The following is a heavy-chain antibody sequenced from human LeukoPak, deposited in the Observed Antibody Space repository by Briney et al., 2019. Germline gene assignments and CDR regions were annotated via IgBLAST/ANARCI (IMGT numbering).Heavy chain of an antibody. J-gene: IGHJ4*02. CDR1: GYTFTSYG. V-gene: IGHV1-18*01. Sequence: ASVKVSCKASGYTFTSYGISWVRQAPGQGLEWMGWFSAYNGNTNYAQKLQGRVTMTTDTSTSTAYMELRSLRSDDTAVYYCARGLWFGELLGALVYWGQGTLVTVSS. CDR3: ARGLWFGELLGALVY. CDR2: FSAYNGNT. D-gene: IGHD3-10*01.